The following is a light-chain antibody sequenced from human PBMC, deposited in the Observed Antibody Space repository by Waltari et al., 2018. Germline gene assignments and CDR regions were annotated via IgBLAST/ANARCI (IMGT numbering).Light chain of an antibody. CDR3: QVWDSGSDHYV. V-gene: IGLV3-21*02. Sequence: SYVLTQPPSVSVAPGQTARITCDGNKIRSKNVHWYQQKPGQAPVLVVYDDGDRPSGIPGRFPCSNSGNTATLTISRVDAGDEADYYCQVWDSGSDHYVFGTVTKVTVL. J-gene: IGLJ1*01. CDR2: DDG. CDR1: KIRSKN.